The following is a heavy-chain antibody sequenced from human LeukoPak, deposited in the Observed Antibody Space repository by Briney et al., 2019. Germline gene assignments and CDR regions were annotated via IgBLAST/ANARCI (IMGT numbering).Heavy chain of an antibody. Sequence: PSETLSLTCAVSGYPIRNGYYWGWIRQPPGMGLEWIGSIYYSGSSYYNPSLRSRVTISVDTSKNELSLKVSSVTAADTAVYYCARLWGHSYGYSDYWGQGTLVTVSS. V-gene: IGHV4-38-2*01. J-gene: IGHJ4*02. CDR3: ARLWGHSYGYSDY. CDR1: GYPIRNGYY. CDR2: IYYSGSS. D-gene: IGHD5-18*01.